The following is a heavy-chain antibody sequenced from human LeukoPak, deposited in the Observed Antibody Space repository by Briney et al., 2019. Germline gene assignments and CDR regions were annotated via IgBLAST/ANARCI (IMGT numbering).Heavy chain of an antibody. J-gene: IGHJ4*02. CDR3: AKDKKDTTYYFDY. CDR1: GFTFSSYG. Sequence: GGSLRLSCAASGFTFSSYGMHWVRQAPGKGLEWVAVISYDGSKKYYADSVKGRFTISRDNSKNTLYLQMNSLRAEDTAVYYCAKDKKDTTYYFDYWGQGTLVTVSS. V-gene: IGHV3-30*18. D-gene: IGHD1-14*01. CDR2: ISYDGSKK.